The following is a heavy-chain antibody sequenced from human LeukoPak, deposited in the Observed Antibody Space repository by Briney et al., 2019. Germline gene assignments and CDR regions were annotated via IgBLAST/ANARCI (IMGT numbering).Heavy chain of an antibody. V-gene: IGHV3-48*01. D-gene: IGHD2-2*01. J-gene: IGHJ4*02. CDR2: ISSSSSTI. CDR3: ARDSSVTAAPIDY. Sequence: GGSLRLSCAASGFTFSNYWMSWVRQAPGKGLEWVSYISSSSSTIYYADSLKGRFTISRDDAENSLYLQMNSLRAEDTAVYYCARDSSVTAAPIDYWGQGTLVTVSS. CDR1: GFTFSNYW.